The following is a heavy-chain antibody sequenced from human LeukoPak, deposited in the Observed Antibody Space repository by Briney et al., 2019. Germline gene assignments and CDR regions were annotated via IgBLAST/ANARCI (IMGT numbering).Heavy chain of an antibody. CDR3: ARVVGVLWLDYMDV. CDR1: GGSISSYY. D-gene: IGHD3-10*01. Sequence: SETLSLTCTISGGSISSYYWSWIRQPAGKGLEWIGRIYTSGSTNYNPSLKSRVTMSVDTSKNQFSLKLSSVTAADTAVYYCARVVGVLWLDYMDVWGKGTTVAISS. CDR2: IYTSGST. V-gene: IGHV4-4*07. J-gene: IGHJ6*03.